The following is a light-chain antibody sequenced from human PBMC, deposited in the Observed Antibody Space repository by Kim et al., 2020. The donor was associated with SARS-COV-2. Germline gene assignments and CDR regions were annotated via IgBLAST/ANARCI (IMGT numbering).Light chain of an antibody. CDR3: SSHTSSSSLEV. CDR1: SRDVGSYDY. J-gene: IGLJ2*01. Sequence: QSITISCTRTSRDVGSYDYVSWYQQHPSKAPKLMIYDVHNRPSGVSNRFSGSKSGNTASLTITGLQVEDEADYYCSSHTSSSSLEVFGGGTKVTVL. V-gene: IGLV2-14*03. CDR2: DVH.